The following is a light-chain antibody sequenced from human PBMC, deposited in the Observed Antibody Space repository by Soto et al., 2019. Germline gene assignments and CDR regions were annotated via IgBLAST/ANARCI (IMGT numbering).Light chain of an antibody. CDR2: GAS. Sequence: EIVMTQSPATLSVSPGERATLSCSASQSVSSNLAWYQQKPGQAPRLLIYGASTRATGIPARFSGSGSGTEFTLTISSLQSEDFAVYYWQQYNNWPPITFGQGTRLEIK. CDR3: QQYNNWPPIT. J-gene: IGKJ5*01. V-gene: IGKV3-15*01. CDR1: QSVSSN.